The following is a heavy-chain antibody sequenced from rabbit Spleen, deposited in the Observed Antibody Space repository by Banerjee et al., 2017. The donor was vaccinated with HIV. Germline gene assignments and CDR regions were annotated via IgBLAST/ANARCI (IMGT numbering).Heavy chain of an antibody. J-gene: IGHJ4*01. Sequence: QEQLVESGGGLVKPEGSLTLTCKASGFSFSNKDVMCWVRQAPGKGLEWIACINAVTGKPVYASWAKGRFTISRTSSTTVTLQMTSLTAADTATYFCVRGASSSGYYSLWGQGTLVTVS. CDR3: VRGASSSGYYSL. D-gene: IGHD1-1*01. CDR2: INAVTGKP. V-gene: IGHV1S45*01. CDR1: GFSFSNKDV.